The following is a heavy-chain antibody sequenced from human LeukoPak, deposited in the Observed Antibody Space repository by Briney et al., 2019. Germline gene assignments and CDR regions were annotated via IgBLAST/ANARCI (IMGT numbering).Heavy chain of an antibody. V-gene: IGHV3-21*01. Sequence: GGSLRLSCAASGFTFRSYSMNWVRQAPGKGLEWVSSISSSSSYIYYADSVKGRFTISRDNAKNSLYLQMNSLRAEDTAVYYCARGGCSSTSCYLFDYWGQGTLVTVSS. CDR3: ARGGCSSTSCYLFDY. CDR1: GFTFRSYS. D-gene: IGHD2-2*01. J-gene: IGHJ4*02. CDR2: ISSSSSYI.